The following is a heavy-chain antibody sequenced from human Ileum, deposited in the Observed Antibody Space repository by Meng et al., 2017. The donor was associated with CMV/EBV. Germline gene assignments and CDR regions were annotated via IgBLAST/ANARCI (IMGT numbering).Heavy chain of an antibody. J-gene: IGHJ4*02. V-gene: IGHV7-4-1*02. CDR1: GYTFTTNS. CDR2: INTNTGEP. CDR3: ARDGLDGRDGDE. Sequence: SCKASGYTFTTNSLIWVRQAPGQGPEWMGWINTNTGEPMYARDVTGRWVFSLDTSGSTAYLQISSLKAEDTAVYYCARDGLDGRDGDEGGQGTLVTVSS. D-gene: IGHD3-10*01.